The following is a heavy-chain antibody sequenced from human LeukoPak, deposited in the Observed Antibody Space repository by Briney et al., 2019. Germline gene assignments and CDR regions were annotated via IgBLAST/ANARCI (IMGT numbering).Heavy chain of an antibody. D-gene: IGHD1-26*01. CDR3: AKDSLQCTTSGSPGDY. CDR2: ISYDGSNK. Sequence: GGSLTLSCAASGFTLSNFCMYWVRQAPAKGLEWVAVISYDGSNKYYADSVKGRITISRDNSKSTLYLQMNSLRAEDTALYYCAKDSLQCTTSGSPGDYWGQGTLVTVSS. V-gene: IGHV3-30*18. CDR1: GFTLSNFC. J-gene: IGHJ4*02.